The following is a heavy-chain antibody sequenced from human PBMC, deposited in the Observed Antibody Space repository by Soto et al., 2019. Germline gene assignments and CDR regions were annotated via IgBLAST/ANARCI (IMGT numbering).Heavy chain of an antibody. CDR3: ATERAVGIAVALNWFDP. D-gene: IGHD6-19*01. CDR1: GFTFSSYS. Sequence: EVQLVESGGGLVQPGGSLRLSCAASGFTFSSYSMNWVRQAPGKGLEWVSYISSSSSTIYYAVSVKGRFTISRDNAKNSLYLQMNSLRDEDTAVYYCATERAVGIAVALNWFDPWGQGTLVTVSS. J-gene: IGHJ5*02. CDR2: ISSSSSTI. V-gene: IGHV3-48*02.